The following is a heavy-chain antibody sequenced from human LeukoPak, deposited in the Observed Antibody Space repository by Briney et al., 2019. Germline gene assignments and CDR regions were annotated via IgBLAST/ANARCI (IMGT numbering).Heavy chain of an antibody. CDR2: FDPEDGET. D-gene: IGHD2-15*01. CDR1: GYTLTELS. CDR3: ARADYCSGGSCYSGNFDY. V-gene: IGHV1-24*01. Sequence: ASVKVSCKVSGYTLTELSMHWVRQAPGKGLEWMGGFDPEDGETIYAQKFQGRVTMTEDTSTDTAYMELSSLRSDDTAVYYCARADYCSGGSCYSGNFDYWGQGTLVTVSS. J-gene: IGHJ4*02.